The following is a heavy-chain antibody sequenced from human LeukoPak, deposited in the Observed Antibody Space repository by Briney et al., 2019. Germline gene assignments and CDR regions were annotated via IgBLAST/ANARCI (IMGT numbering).Heavy chain of an antibody. CDR2: ISSSSSSYI. CDR3: ARVETLRYGSGSYYAFDI. J-gene: IGHJ3*02. D-gene: IGHD3-10*01. CDR1: GFTFSSYS. V-gene: IGHV3-21*01. Sequence: GGSLRLSCAASGFTFSSYSMNWVRQAPGKGLEWVSSISSSSSSYIYYADSVKGRFTISRDNAKNSLYLQMNSLRAEDTAVYYCARVETLRYGSGSYYAFDIWSQGTMVTVSS.